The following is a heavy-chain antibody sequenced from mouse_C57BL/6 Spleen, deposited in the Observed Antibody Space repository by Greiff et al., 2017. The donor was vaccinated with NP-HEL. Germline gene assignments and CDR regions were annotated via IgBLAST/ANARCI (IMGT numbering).Heavy chain of an antibody. CDR3: ARGSNYYGSSYWYFDV. CDR2: IWSGGST. V-gene: IGHV2-2*01. CDR1: GFSLTSYG. D-gene: IGHD1-1*01. Sequence: VQLQESGPGLVQPSQSLSITCTVSGFSLTSYGVHWVRQSPGKGLEWLGVIWSGGSTDYNAAFISRLSISKDNSKSQVFFKMNSRQADDTAIYYCARGSNYYGSSYWYFDVWGTGTTVTVSS. J-gene: IGHJ1*03.